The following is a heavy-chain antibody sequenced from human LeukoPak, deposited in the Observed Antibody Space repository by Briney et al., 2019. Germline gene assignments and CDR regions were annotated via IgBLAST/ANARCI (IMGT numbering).Heavy chain of an antibody. Sequence: SETLSLTCAVYGGSFSGYYWSWIRQPPGKGLEWIGEINHSGSTNYNPSLKSRVTISVDTSKSQFSLKLSSVTAADTAVYYCARTSADQLRRAGFDPWGQGTLVTVSS. CDR1: GGSFSGYY. D-gene: IGHD2-2*01. CDR3: ARTSADQLRRAGFDP. V-gene: IGHV4-34*01. CDR2: INHSGST. J-gene: IGHJ5*02.